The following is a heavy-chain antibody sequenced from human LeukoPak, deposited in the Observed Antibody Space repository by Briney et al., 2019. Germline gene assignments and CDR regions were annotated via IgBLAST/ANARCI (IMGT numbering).Heavy chain of an antibody. CDR1: GGTFSSYT. CDR3: ARNALYCSSTSCYTPDY. D-gene: IGHD2-2*02. J-gene: IGHJ4*02. Sequence: SVKVSCKASGGTFSSYTISWVRQAPGQGLEWMGRIIPILGIANYAQKFQGRVTITADKSTSTAYMELSSLRSEDTAVYYCARNALYCSSTSCYTPDYWGQGTLVTVSS. V-gene: IGHV1-69*02. CDR2: IIPILGIA.